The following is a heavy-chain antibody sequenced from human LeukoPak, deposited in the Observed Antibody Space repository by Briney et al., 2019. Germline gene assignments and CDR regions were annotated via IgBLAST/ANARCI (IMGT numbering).Heavy chain of an antibody. D-gene: IGHD3-16*01. V-gene: IGHV3-33*06. CDR1: GFTFSSYG. J-gene: IGHJ6*03. CDR2: IWYDGSNK. Sequence: AGSLRLSCAASGFTFSSYGMHWVRQAPGKGLEWVAVIWYDGSNKYYADPVKGRFTISRDNSKNTLYLQMNSLRAEDTAVYYCAKDWAPGQGYYYYYMDVWGKGTAVTVSS. CDR3: AKDWAPGQGYYYYYMDV.